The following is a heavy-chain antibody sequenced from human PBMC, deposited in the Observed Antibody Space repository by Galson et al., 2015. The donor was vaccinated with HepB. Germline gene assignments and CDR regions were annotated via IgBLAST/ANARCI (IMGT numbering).Heavy chain of an antibody. CDR1: FTGFF. V-gene: IGHV1-2*02. Sequence: SVKVSCKASFTGFFIHWVRQAPGQGPEWMGWINSNSGGTKIAQKFQGRVTMTRDTSSNTVNMELTRLRSDDTAVYYCASARLWGDSISEAEYFHHWGQGTLVIVSS. CDR3: ASARLWGDSISEAEYFHH. CDR2: INSNSGGT. J-gene: IGHJ1*01. D-gene: IGHD2-21*01.